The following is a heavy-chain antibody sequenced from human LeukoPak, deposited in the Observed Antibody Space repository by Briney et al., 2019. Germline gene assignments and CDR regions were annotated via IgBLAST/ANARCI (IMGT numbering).Heavy chain of an antibody. CDR1: GGSFSGYY. Sequence: SETLSLTCAVYGGSFSGYYWSWIRQPPGKGLEWIGEINHSGSTNYNPSLKSRVTISVDTSKNQFSLKLSSVTAADTAVYYCASGGYCSSTSCYNWFDPWGQGTLVTVSS. CDR2: INHSGST. D-gene: IGHD2-2*01. CDR3: ASGGYCSSTSCYNWFDP. J-gene: IGHJ5*02. V-gene: IGHV4-34*01.